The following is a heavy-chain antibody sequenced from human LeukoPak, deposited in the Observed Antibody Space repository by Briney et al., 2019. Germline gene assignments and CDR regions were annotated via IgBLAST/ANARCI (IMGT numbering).Heavy chain of an antibody. CDR2: IRFDGTII. J-gene: IGHJ4*02. CDR3: AKDPTGVTGDYFPY. CDR1: AFSFSNYG. D-gene: IGHD4-17*01. V-gene: IGHV3-30*02. Sequence: GGSLRLSCAASAFSFSNYGMHWIRQAPGKGLEWVTFIRFDGTIIYYADSVKGRFTISRDNSKNTAYLQMKSLRPEDTAVYYCAKDPTGVTGDYFPYWGQGTLVTVSS.